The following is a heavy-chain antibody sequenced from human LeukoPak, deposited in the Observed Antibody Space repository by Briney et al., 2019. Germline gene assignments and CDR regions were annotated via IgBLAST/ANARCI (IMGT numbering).Heavy chain of an antibody. CDR3: ARDLPSSSWYERDY. CDR2: IYYSGST. CDR1: GGSFSSGSYY. V-gene: IGHV4-61*01. D-gene: IGHD6-13*01. J-gene: IGHJ4*02. Sequence: SETLSLTCTVSGGSFSSGSYYWSWIRQPPGKGLEWIGYIYYSGSTNYNPSLKSRVTISVDTSKNQFSLKLSSVTAADTAVYYCARDLPSSSWYERDYWGQGTLVTVSS.